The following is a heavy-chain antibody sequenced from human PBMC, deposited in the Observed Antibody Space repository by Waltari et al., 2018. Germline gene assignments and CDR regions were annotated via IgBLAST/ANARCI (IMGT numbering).Heavy chain of an antibody. Sequence: QVQLQESGPGLVKPSQTLSITCTVSGGSISSGGYYWSWIRQHPGKGLEWIGYIYYSGSTYYNPSLKSLVTISVDTSKNQFSLKLSSVTAADTAVYYCARGRIRITIFGVVPNGMDVWGQGTTVTVSS. CDR1: GGSISSGGYY. J-gene: IGHJ6*02. D-gene: IGHD3-3*01. CDR3: ARGRIRITIFGVVPNGMDV. V-gene: IGHV4-31*01. CDR2: IYYSGST.